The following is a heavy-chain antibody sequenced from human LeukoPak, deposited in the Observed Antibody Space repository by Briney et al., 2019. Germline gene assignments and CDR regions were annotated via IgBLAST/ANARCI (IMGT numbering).Heavy chain of an antibody. CDR2: IKEDGSEN. V-gene: IGHV3-7*04. D-gene: IGHD2-2*01. Sequence: GGTLRLSCAASGFTFSSYWMTWVRQAPGKGLEWVANIKEDGSENYYLNSVKGRFTISRDNAENSLYLQMNSLRAEDTAVYYCARDGGYCSSTSCYDRLDYWGQGTLVTVS. CDR1: GFTFSSYW. J-gene: IGHJ4*02. CDR3: ARDGGYCSSTSCYDRLDY.